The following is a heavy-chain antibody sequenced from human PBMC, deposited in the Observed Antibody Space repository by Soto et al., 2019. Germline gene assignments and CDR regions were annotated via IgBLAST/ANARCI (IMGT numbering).Heavy chain of an antibody. Sequence: PGGSLSLSCAASGFTFSSYDMHWVRQATGKGLEWVSAIGTAGDTYYPGSVKGRFTISRENAKNSLYLQMNSLRAGDTAVYYCARAMVRGVIGPAYYMDVWGKGTTVTVSS. CDR1: GFTFSSYD. V-gene: IGHV3-13*01. D-gene: IGHD3-10*01. J-gene: IGHJ6*03. CDR2: IGTAGDT. CDR3: ARAMVRGVIGPAYYMDV.